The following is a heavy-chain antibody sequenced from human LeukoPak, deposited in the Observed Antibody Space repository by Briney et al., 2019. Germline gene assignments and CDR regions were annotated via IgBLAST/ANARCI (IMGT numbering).Heavy chain of an antibody. Sequence: GGSLRLSCAASGFTFSSYAMHWVRQAPGKGLERVAVISYDGSNKYYADSVKGRFTISRDNSKNTLYLQMNSLRAEDTAVYYCAADGRDGYNDYWGQGTLVTVSS. D-gene: IGHD5-24*01. CDR3: AADGRDGYNDY. V-gene: IGHV3-30*01. CDR2: ISYDGSNK. J-gene: IGHJ4*02. CDR1: GFTFSSYA.